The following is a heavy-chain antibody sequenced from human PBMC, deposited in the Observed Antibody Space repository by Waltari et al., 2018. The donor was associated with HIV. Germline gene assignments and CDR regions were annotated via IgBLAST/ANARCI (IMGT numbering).Heavy chain of an antibody. CDR3: ATARQWLVDSGMDV. CDR1: GYILTELS. CDR2: FDPADGKT. J-gene: IGHJ6*02. D-gene: IGHD6-19*01. Sequence: QVQLVQSGAEVKRPGASVTVYCKVSGYILTELSIHWVRQAPGKGLEWVGSFDPADGKTTYAQKFQGRVTMTEDTSTDTASMEVSSLRSEDTAVYYCATARQWLVDSGMDVWGQGTTVTVSS. V-gene: IGHV1-24*01.